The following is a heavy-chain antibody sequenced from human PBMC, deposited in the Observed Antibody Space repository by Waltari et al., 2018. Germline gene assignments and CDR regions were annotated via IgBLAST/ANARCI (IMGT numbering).Heavy chain of an antibody. J-gene: IGHJ4*02. Sequence: QVQLQQWGAGLLKPSETLSLTCAVYGGSFSGYYWSWIRQPPGKGLEGIGEINHSGSTNYNPSLKSRVTISVDTSKNQFSLKLSSVTAADTAAYYCARGQHRITIFGVVIITEYFDYWGQGTLVTVSS. D-gene: IGHD3-3*01. CDR2: INHSGST. V-gene: IGHV4-34*01. CDR1: GGSFSGYY. CDR3: ARGQHRITIFGVVIITEYFDY.